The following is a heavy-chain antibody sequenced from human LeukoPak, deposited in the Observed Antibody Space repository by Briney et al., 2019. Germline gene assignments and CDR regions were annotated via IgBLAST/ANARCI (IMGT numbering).Heavy chain of an antibody. Sequence: GASVKVSCKASGYTFTGYYMHWVRQAPGQGLEWMGWINPNSGGTNYAQKFQGRVTMTRDTSISTAYMELSRLRSDDTAVYYCARGKWLRFGEIDYWGQGTLVTVSS. CDR3: ARGKWLRFGEIDY. D-gene: IGHD5-12*01. J-gene: IGHJ4*02. V-gene: IGHV1-2*02. CDR1: GYTFTGYY. CDR2: INPNSGGT.